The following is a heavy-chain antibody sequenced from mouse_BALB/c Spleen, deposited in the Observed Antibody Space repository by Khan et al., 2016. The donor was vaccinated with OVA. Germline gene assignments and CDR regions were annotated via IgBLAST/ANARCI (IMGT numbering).Heavy chain of an antibody. D-gene: IGHD1-3*01. CDR3: ASHNFGPFAY. V-gene: IGHV5-9-3*01. CDR2: ISSGGDYT. CDR1: GFTFSSYA. J-gene: IGHJ3*01. Sequence: EVELVESGGGLVKPGGPLKLSCTTSGFTFSSYAMSWVRQTPEKRLEWVATISSGGDYTYYPDSVKGRFTISRDNAKSTLYLQMSSLRSEDTAMYYCASHNFGPFAYWGQGTLVTVSA.